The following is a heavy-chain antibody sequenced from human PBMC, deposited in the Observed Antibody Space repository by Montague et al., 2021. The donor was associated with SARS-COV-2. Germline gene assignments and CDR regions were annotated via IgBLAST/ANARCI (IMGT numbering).Heavy chain of an antibody. CDR3: AREGYYYEGYFDN. V-gene: IGHV3-7*01. D-gene: IGHD3-22*01. CDR2: INPDGSER. CDR1: EFTFSSHW. J-gene: IGHJ4*02. Sequence: SLRLSCATSEFTFSSHWMSWVRQAPEKGLEWVANINPDGSERYYVDSVKGRFTISRDNAQNSLYLQMNSLRAEDTAVYYCAREGYYYEGYFDNWGQGTLVTVSS.